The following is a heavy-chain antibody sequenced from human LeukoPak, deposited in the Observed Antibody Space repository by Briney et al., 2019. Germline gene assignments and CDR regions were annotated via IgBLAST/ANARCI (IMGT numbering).Heavy chain of an antibody. J-gene: IGHJ4*02. D-gene: IGHD3-22*01. Sequence: GGSLRLSCAASGFTFSSYGMHWVRQAPGKGLEWVAVISYDGSNKYYADSVKGRFTISRDNSKNTLYLQMNSLRAEDTAVYYCAKEAVSYYYDSSGQYFDYWGQGTLVTVSS. CDR3: AKEAVSYYYDSSGQYFDY. V-gene: IGHV3-30*18. CDR2: ISYDGSNK. CDR1: GFTFSSYG.